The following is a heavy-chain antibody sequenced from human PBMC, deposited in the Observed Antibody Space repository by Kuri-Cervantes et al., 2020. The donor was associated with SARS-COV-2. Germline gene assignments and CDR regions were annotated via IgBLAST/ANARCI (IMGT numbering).Heavy chain of an antibody. Sequence: GESLKISCAASGFTFDNYAMSWVRQAPGKGLESVADRSGSGGSTYYADSVKGRLTIPRDNAKKKLYLQMNSLRAVDTAGYYCAKVPPDVVVVVAAPGEVDYWGQGTLVTVSS. CDR3: AKVPPDVVVVVAAPGEVDY. D-gene: IGHD2-15*01. CDR1: GFTFDNYA. V-gene: IGHV3-23*01. CDR2: RSGSGGST. J-gene: IGHJ4*02.